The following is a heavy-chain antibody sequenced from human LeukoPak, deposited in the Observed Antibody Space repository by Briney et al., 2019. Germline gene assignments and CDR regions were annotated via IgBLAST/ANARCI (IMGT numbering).Heavy chain of an antibody. Sequence: GESLKISCKGSGYSFTSYWIGWVRQMPGKGLEWMGIIYPGDSDTRYSPSFQGQVTIPADKSISTAYLQWSSLKASDTAMYYCARRVAATRNWFDPWGQGTLVTVSS. D-gene: IGHD2-15*01. V-gene: IGHV5-51*01. J-gene: IGHJ5*02. CDR2: IYPGDSDT. CDR1: GYSFTSYW. CDR3: ARRVAATRNWFDP.